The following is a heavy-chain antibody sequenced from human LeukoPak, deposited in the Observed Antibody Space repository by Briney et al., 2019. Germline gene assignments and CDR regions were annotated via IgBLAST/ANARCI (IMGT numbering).Heavy chain of an antibody. CDR1: GGSFSGYY. J-gene: IGHJ4*02. V-gene: IGHV4-34*01. CDR3: ARDQDYGDYVD. CDR2: INHSGST. Sequence: SETLSLTCAVYGGSFSGYYWSWIRQPPGKGLEWIGEINHSGSTNYNPSLKSRVTMSVDTSKNQFSLRLSSVTAADTAVYYCARDQDYGDYVDWGQGTLVTVSS. D-gene: IGHD4-17*01.